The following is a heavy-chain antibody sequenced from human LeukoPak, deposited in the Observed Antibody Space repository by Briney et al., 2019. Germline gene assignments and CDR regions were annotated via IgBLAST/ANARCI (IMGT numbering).Heavy chain of an antibody. CDR3: AKSGSSGYLGSNFDY. J-gene: IGHJ4*02. CDR2: ISWNSGSI. D-gene: IGHD3-22*01. CDR1: GFTFDDYA. V-gene: IGHV3-9*01. Sequence: GGSLRLSCAASGFTFDDYAMHWVRQAPGKGLEWVSGISWNSGSIGYADSVKGRFTISRDNAKNSLYLQMNSLRAEDTALYYCAKSGSSGYLGSNFDYWGQGTLVTVSS.